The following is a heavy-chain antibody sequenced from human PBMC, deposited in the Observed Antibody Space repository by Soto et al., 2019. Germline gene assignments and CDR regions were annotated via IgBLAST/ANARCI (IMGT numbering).Heavy chain of an antibody. CDR1: GYTFSSHA. D-gene: IGHD4-17*01. Sequence: ASVLVSCKASGYTFSSHATHWVRQAPGQRLEWMGWINGGNGDTKYSQKFQDRVTITRDTSASTAYMELSSLRAEDTALYYCARDVDADFRTDFDYGGRGTLVTVSS. CDR3: ARDVDADFRTDFDY. CDR2: INGGNGDT. V-gene: IGHV1-3*01. J-gene: IGHJ4*02.